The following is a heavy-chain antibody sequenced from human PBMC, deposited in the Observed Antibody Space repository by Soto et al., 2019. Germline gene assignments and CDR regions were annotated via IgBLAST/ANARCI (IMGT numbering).Heavy chain of an antibody. CDR2: IYYSGST. CDR1: GGSISSSSYY. CDR3: ARTQAVFIDY. J-gene: IGHJ4*02. V-gene: IGHV4-39*01. Sequence: QLQLQESGPGLVKPSETLSLTCTVSGGSISSSSYYWGWIRQPPGKGLEWIGSIYYSGSTYYDPSLKSRVTISVDTSKNQFSLKLSSVTAADTAVYYCARTQAVFIDYWGQGTLVTVSS. D-gene: IGHD2-15*01.